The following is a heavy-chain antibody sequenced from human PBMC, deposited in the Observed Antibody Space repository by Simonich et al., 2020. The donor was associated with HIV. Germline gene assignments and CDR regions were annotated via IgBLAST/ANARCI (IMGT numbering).Heavy chain of an antibody. J-gene: IGHJ6*02. CDR3: ARDLALGRVYYDTSMDV. V-gene: IGHV3-7*01. CDR1: GFTFRSNG. CDR2: INQDGSEK. D-gene: IGHD3-22*01. Sequence: EVQLVESGGGLVQPGGSLRLSCAASGFTFRSNGLNWVREAPGSGLEWWDNINQDGSEKYYWDSVMGRSTIARDHAKTSLSRHMNSLRAEDTAVYYCARDLALGRVYYDTSMDVWGQGTTVTVSS.